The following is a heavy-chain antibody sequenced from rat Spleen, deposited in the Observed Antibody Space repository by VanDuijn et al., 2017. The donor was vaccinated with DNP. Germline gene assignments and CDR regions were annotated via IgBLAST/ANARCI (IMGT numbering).Heavy chain of an antibody. CDR2: ISTGGGNT. J-gene: IGHJ2*01. CDR3: AREGYEYSFDY. Sequence: EVQLVESGGGLVQPGRSMKLSCAASGFTFGNYYMAWVRQAPKKGLELVASISTGGGNTYYRDSVKGRFTISRDNAKSSLYLQMNSLKSEDTATYYCAREGYEYSFDYWGQGVMVTVSS. V-gene: IGHV5-25*01. D-gene: IGHD4-3*01. CDR1: GFTFGNYY.